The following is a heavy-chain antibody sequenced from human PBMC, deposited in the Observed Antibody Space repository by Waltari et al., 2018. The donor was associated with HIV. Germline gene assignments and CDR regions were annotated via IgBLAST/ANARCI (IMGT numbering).Heavy chain of an antibody. V-gene: IGHV4-39*01. CDR1: GGSISSSNYY. CDR3: VRRKTAVTD. J-gene: IGHJ4*02. D-gene: IGHD5-18*01. CDR2: VYYSVRT. Sequence: QLQLQESGPGLVKPSETLSLTCTVSGGSISSSNYYWGWIRQSPAKGLGWIGSVYYSVRTDYNPSLKSRVSISIDTSKSQFSLKLSSVTAADTAVYHCVRRKTAVTDWGQGTLVTVSS.